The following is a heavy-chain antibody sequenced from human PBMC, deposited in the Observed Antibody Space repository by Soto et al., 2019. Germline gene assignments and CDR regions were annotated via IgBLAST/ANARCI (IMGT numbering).Heavy chain of an antibody. J-gene: IGHJ6*02. CDR2: IIPIFGTA. Sequence: QVQLVQSGAAVKKPGSSVKVSCQASGGTFSSYAISWVRQAPGQGLEWMGGIIPIFGTANYAQKFQGRVKTTADESTSTAYMELCSLSSEDTAVYYCARESSLYYDFWGGTRWDYCYRMDVWGQGTTVTVSS. D-gene: IGHD3-3*01. CDR1: GGTFSSYA. CDR3: ARESSLYYDFWGGTRWDYCYRMDV. V-gene: IGHV1-69*01.